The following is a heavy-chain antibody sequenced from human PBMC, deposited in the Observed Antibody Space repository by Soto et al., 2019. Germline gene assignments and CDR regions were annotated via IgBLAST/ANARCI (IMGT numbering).Heavy chain of an antibody. J-gene: IGHJ6*02. D-gene: IGHD1-1*01. CDR3: AREVSVGHQTYNYLYSGMDV. CDR2: SYYSGST. V-gene: IGHV4-39*07. CDR1: GGSISSSSYS. Sequence: SETLSLTCTVSGGSISSSSYSWGWIRQPPGKGPEWIGKSYYSGSTYYKPSPKSRATISVDTTKNLFSLKLTSMTAADTAVYYCAREVSVGHQTYNYLYSGMDVWGQGTTVTVSS.